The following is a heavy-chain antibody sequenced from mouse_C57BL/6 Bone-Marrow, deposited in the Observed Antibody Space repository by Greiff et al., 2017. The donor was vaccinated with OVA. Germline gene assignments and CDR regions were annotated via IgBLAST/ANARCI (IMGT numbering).Heavy chain of an antibody. CDR1: GFTFSDYG. Sequence: EVQLVESGGGLVKPGGSLKLSCAASGFTFSDYGMHWVRQAPAKGLEWVAYISSGSSTIYYADTVKGRFTISRDNAKNTLFLQMTSLRSEDTAMYYCARINYWYCDVWGTGTTVTVSS. CDR2: ISSGSSTI. V-gene: IGHV5-17*01. J-gene: IGHJ1*03. CDR3: ARINYWYCDV.